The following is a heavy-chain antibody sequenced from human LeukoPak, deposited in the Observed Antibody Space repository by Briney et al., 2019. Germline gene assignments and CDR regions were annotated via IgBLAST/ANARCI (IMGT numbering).Heavy chain of an antibody. CDR1: GGSISSGSYY. J-gene: IGHJ5*02. V-gene: IGHV4-61*02. CDR2: IYTSGST. Sequence: PSQTLSLTCTVSGGSISSGSYYWSWIRQPAGKGLEWIGRIYTSGSTNYNPSLKSRVTISVDTSKNQFSLKLSSVTAADTAVYYCARGRIVVVVAATRLRYNWFDPRGQGTLVTVSS. CDR3: ARGRIVVVVAATRLRYNWFDP. D-gene: IGHD2-15*01.